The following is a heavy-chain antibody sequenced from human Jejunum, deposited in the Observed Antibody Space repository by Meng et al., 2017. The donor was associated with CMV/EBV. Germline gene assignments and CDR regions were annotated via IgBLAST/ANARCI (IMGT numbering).Heavy chain of an antibody. CDR2: IKQDGSEK. CDR3: ARGFWDIVVVPASTSVWDY. D-gene: IGHD2-2*01. J-gene: IGHJ4*02. V-gene: IGHV3-7*01. Sequence: SYWMGCVRQAPGKGLEWVANIKQDGSEKYYVDSVRGRFTISRDSAKNSLYLQMNSLRAEDTAVYYCARGFWDIVVVPASTSVWDYWGRGTLVTVSS. CDR1: SYW.